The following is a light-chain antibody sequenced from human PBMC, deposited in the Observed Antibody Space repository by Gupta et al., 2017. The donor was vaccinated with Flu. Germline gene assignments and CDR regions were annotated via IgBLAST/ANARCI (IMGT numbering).Light chain of an antibody. Sequence: IVMTQSPAPLSVSPGERATLSCRASQRNSSKGAWDQQKPGQAPRLLIYDAYTRPTGVPVRFSVGGSGTEFTLTINSLQSEDFAIYYCQQYDPRRPLTLGQGTKVEIK. CDR2: DAY. CDR3: QQYDPRRPLT. CDR1: QRNSSK. V-gene: IGKV3-15*01. J-gene: IGKJ1*01.